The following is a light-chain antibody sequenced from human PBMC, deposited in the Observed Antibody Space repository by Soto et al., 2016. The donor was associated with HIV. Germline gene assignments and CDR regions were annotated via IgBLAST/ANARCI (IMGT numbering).Light chain of an antibody. V-gene: IGLV3-21*03. Sequence: SYELTQPPSVSVAPGKTARITCGGNNIGSKSVHWYQQKPGQAPLLVVSTDADRPSGIPERFSGSHSGGTATLTISRVEAGDEADYYCQVWDSSSGHFYVFGTGTKVTVL. CDR3: QVWDSSSGHFYV. CDR2: TDA. CDR1: NIGSKS. J-gene: IGLJ1*01.